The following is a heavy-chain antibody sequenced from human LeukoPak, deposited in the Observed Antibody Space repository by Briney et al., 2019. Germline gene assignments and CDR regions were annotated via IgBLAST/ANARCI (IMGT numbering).Heavy chain of an antibody. CDR1: GYTFTSYG. J-gene: IGHJ4*02. D-gene: IGHD4-17*01. CDR3: ARDSGDDYGDYVPIDY. V-gene: IGHV1-18*01. CDR2: ISAYNGNT. Sequence: GASVKVSCKASGYTFTSYGISWVRQAPGQGLEWMGWISAYNGNTNYAQKLQGRVTMTTDTSTSTAYMELRSLRSDDTAVYYCARDSGDDYGDYVPIDYWGQGTLVTVSS.